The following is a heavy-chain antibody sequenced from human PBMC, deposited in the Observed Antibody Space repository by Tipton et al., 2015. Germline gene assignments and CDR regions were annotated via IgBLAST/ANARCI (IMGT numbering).Heavy chain of an antibody. CDR3: ARDGDYYDNKNWGGSGIDY. J-gene: IGHJ4*02. Sequence: QLVQSGSEVKNPGASVKVSCKASGYTFTTYGISWVRQAPGEGLEWMGWTSPSNARTEYAQTFQGRVTMTTDTSTTTAHMELRSLRSDDTAVYFCARDGDYYDNKNWGGSGIDYWGQGSSVTVSS. CDR1: GYTFTTYG. CDR2: TSPSNART. V-gene: IGHV1-18*01. D-gene: IGHD3-22*01.